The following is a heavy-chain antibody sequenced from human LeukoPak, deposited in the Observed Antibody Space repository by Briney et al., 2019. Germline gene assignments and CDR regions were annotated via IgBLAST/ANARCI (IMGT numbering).Heavy chain of an antibody. CDR1: GFTFSSYA. CDR3: AGSIIVATEENWFDP. J-gene: IGHJ5*02. D-gene: IGHD5-12*01. V-gene: IGHV4-34*08. Sequence: ASLRLSCAASGFTFSSYAMSWVRQPPGKGLEWIGEINHRASTNYNPSFKSRVTISVDTSKNQFSLKLSSVTAADTAVYYCAGSIIVATEENWFDPWGQGTLVTVSS. CDR2: INHRAST.